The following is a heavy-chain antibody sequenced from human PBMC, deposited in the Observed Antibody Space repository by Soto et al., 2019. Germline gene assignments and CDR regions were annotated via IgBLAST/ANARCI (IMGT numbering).Heavy chain of an antibody. J-gene: IGHJ4*02. V-gene: IGHV1-18*01. D-gene: IGHD2-8*02. Sequence: QVHLVQSGAEVKKPGASVKVSCKGSGYGFTTYGITWVRQAPGQGLEWMAWISAHNGNTNYAQKLQGRVTVTRATPTSTAYMELRSLRSDDTAVYYCARGRYWDYWGQGALVTVSS. CDR2: ISAHNGNT. CDR3: ARGRYWDY. CDR1: GYGFTTYG.